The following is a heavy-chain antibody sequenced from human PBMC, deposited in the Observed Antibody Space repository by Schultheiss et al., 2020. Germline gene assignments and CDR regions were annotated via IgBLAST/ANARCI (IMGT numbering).Heavy chain of an antibody. Sequence: SETLSLTCAVYGGSFSGYYWSWIRQPPGKGLEWIGEINHSGSTNYNPSLKSRVTISVDTSKNQFSLKLSSVTAADTAVYYCARDSPTAMGISGYPSYYYGMDVWGQGTTVTVSS. J-gene: IGHJ6*02. V-gene: IGHV4-34*01. D-gene: IGHD3-22*01. CDR2: INHSGST. CDR1: GGSFSGYY. CDR3: ARDSPTAMGISGYPSYYYGMDV.